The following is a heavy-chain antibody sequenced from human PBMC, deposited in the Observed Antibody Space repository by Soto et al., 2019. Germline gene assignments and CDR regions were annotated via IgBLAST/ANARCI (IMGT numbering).Heavy chain of an antibody. J-gene: IGHJ4*02. CDR3: ATVVGAVPY. CDR1: GYTFTSYL. Sequence: ASVKVSCKTSGYTFTSYLLSWVRQAPGQGLEWMGWLSVYNGNTKYAQNLQGRVTVTTDTSTDTAYMELRSLRYDDTAVYFCATVVGAVPYWGQGTMVTVYS. V-gene: IGHV1-18*01. CDR2: LSVYNGNT. D-gene: IGHD1-26*01.